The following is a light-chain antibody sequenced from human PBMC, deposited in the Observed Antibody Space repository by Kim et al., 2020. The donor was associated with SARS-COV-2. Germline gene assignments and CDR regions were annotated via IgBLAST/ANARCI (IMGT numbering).Light chain of an antibody. J-gene: IGKJ2*03. CDR1: QSSISSY. Sequence: PGEGATLSCRASQSSISSYLAWYQQKPGQTPRLLIYGASTRATGIPDRFSGSGSGTDFTLTISRLEPEDFAVYYCQQYGTSLMYSFGQGTKVDIK. CDR2: GAS. V-gene: IGKV3-20*01. CDR3: QQYGTSLMYS.